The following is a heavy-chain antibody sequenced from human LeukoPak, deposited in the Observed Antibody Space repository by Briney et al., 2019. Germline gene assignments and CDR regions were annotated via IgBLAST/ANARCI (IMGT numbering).Heavy chain of an antibody. CDR1: GFNFSNYA. Sequence: PGGSLRLSCAASGFNFSNYAMSWVRQAPGKGLEWVSSISGSGGNTYYADSVRGRFTISRDDSNNTLYLQMNSLRAEDTAVYYCAKAPITIFGVVIIPFDYWGQRTLVTVSS. V-gene: IGHV3-23*01. J-gene: IGHJ4*02. CDR2: ISGSGGNT. CDR3: AKAPITIFGVVIIPFDY. D-gene: IGHD3-3*01.